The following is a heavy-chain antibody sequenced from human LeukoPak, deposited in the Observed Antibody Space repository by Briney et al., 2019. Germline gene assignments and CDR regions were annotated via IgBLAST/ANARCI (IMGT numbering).Heavy chain of an antibody. CDR2: IYTSGST. CDR1: GGSISSYY. CDR3: ARDLQFLEWSYFDY. J-gene: IGHJ4*02. D-gene: IGHD3-3*01. Sequence: PSETLSLTCTVSGGSISSYYWSWIRQPAGKGLEWIGRIYTSGSTNYNPSLKSRVTMSVDTSKNQFSLKLSSVTAADTAVYYCARDLQFLEWSYFDYWGQGTLVTVSS. V-gene: IGHV4-4*07.